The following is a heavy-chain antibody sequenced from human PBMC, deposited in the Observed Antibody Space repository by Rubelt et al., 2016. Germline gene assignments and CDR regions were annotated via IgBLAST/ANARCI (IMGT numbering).Heavy chain of an antibody. V-gene: IGHV4-34*01. CDR3: ARGEVTYYYGSGVYYFDY. Sequence: QVQLQQWGAGLLKPSETPSLTCAVYGRSFSGYYWSWIRQPPGKGLEWIGEINHSGSTNSNPSLKSGVTLSGETSTNQFSRKLGVVTGADTAVSYCARGEVTYYYGSGVYYFDYWGQGTLVTVSS. J-gene: IGHJ4*02. D-gene: IGHD3-10*01. CDR1: GRSFSGYY. CDR2: INHSGST.